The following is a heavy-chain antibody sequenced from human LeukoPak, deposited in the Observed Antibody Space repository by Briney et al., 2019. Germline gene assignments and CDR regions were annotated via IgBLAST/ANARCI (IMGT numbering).Heavy chain of an antibody. CDR2: ISYDGSNK. D-gene: IGHD4-17*01. CDR3: AKDLSPVTSSDAHYYYYYGMDV. Sequence: GGSLRLSCAASGFTFSSYGMHWVRQAPGKGLEWVAVISYDGSNKYYADSVKGRFTISRGNSKNTLYLQMNSLRAEDTAVYYCAKDLSPVTSSDAHYYYYYGMDVWGKGTTVTVSS. CDR1: GFTFSSYG. V-gene: IGHV3-30*18. J-gene: IGHJ6*04.